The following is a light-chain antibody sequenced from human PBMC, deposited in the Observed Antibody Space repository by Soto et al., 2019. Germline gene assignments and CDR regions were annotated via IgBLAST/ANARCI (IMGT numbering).Light chain of an antibody. CDR2: GAS. Sequence: EIVLTQSPGILSLSPGERASLSCGASQSLSSNFLAWYQQKPGQAPRLLIYGASSRATGIPDRFSGTGSETDFTLTINRLEPEDFAVYHCQQYENSPITFGQGTRLEIK. J-gene: IGKJ5*01. CDR3: QQYENSPIT. CDR1: QSLSSNF. V-gene: IGKV3-20*01.